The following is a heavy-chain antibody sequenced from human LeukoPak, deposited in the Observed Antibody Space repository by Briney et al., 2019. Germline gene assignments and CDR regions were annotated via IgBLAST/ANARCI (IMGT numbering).Heavy chain of an antibody. CDR1: GFTFSSYS. J-gene: IGHJ6*02. V-gene: IGHV3-48*04. Sequence: GGSLRLSCAASGFTFSSYSMNWVRQAPGKGLEWVSYISSSSSTIYYADSVKGRFTISRDNAKNSLYLQMNSLRAKDTAVYYCARGGGNLRSSGGYYGMDVWGQGTTVTVSS. CDR2: ISSSSSTI. D-gene: IGHD2-8*02. CDR3: ARGGGNLRSSGGYYGMDV.